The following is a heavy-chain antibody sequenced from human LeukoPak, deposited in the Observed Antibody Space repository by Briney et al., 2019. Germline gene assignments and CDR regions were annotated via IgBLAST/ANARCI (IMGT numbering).Heavy chain of an antibody. CDR1: GFTFSSYG. V-gene: IGHV3-30*18. CDR3: VKVIAAAGLDY. CDR2: ISYDGSNK. Sequence: PGRSLRLSRAASGFTFSSYGMHWARQAPGKGLEWVAVISYDGSNKYYADSVKGRFTISRDNSKNTLYLQMNSLRAKDTAVYYCVKVIAAAGLDYWGQGTLVTVSS. J-gene: IGHJ4*02. D-gene: IGHD6-13*01.